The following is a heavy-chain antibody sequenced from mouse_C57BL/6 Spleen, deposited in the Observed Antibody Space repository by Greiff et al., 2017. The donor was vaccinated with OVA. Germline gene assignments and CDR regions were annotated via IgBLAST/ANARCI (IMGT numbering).Heavy chain of an antibody. D-gene: IGHD1-1*01. CDR2: IYPGSGST. Sequence: QVQLQQPGAELVKPGASVKMSCKASGYTFTSYWITWVKQRPGQGLEWIGDIYPGSGSTNYNEKFKSKATLTVDTSSSTAYMQLSSLTSEDSAVYYCARRGYGSSYWYAMDYWGQGTSVTVSS. CDR3: ARRGYGSSYWYAMDY. CDR1: GYTFTSYW. V-gene: IGHV1-55*01. J-gene: IGHJ4*01.